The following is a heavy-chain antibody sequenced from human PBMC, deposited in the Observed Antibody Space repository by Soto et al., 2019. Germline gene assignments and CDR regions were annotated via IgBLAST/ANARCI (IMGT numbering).Heavy chain of an antibody. CDR1: GFTFSSYA. D-gene: IGHD1-20*01. Sequence: GGSLRLSCAASGFTFSSYAMSWVRQAPGKGMEWVSAISGSGGSTYYADSVKGRFTISRANSKNTLYLQMNSLRVEDTAGYYCAKEHNADDYYGLDVWGEGSTVTVSS. J-gene: IGHJ6*04. V-gene: IGHV3-23*01. CDR2: ISGSGGST. CDR3: AKEHNADDYYGLDV.